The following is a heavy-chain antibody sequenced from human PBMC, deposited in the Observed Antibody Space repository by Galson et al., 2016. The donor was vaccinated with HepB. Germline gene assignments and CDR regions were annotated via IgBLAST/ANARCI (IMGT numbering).Heavy chain of an antibody. Sequence: ETLSLTCAVSGGSISSSNWWSWVRQSPGKGLEWIGEIYHSGSTNYNPSLKSRVSLSVDKSKNQFSLKLTSVTAADTAVYYCARAPYYDYIWGSFRGLDSWGQGTLVTVSS. CDR3: ARAPYYDYIWGSFRGLDS. D-gene: IGHD3-16*02. J-gene: IGHJ4*02. CDR1: GGSISSSNW. V-gene: IGHV4-4*02. CDR2: IYHSGST.